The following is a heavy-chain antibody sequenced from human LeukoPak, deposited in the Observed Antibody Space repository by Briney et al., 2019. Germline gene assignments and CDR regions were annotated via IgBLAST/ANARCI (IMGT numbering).Heavy chain of an antibody. J-gene: IGHJ5*02. CDR2: ILHTGST. V-gene: IGHV4-34*12. D-gene: IGHD6-13*01. CDR3: ARGPAAVRP. Sequence: SETLSLTCAVSGYSLTNHYWIWIRQPPGKGLEWIGEILHTGSTNYNPSFKSRVTISIDTSKNQFFLSLTSVTAADTAVYFCARGPAAVRPWGQGTLVTVSS. CDR1: GYSLTNHY.